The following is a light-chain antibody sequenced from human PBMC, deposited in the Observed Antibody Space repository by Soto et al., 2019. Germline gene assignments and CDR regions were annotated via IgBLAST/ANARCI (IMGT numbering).Light chain of an antibody. V-gene: IGKV3-20*01. J-gene: IGKJ2*01. Sequence: EIVLTQSPGTLSLSPGEGAALSCRTSQSISSSYLAWYQQKPGQAPRLLIYAASSRATGIPDRFSGSGAGTDFTLTISRLEPEDFAVSYCQLYGGSHMFSFGQGTKLEIK. CDR1: QSISSSY. CDR3: QLYGGSHMFS. CDR2: AAS.